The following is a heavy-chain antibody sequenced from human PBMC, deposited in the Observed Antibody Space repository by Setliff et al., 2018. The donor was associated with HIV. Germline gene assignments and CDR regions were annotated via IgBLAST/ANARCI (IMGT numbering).Heavy chain of an antibody. V-gene: IGHV4-4*09. CDR1: GGSISISD. CDR3: ARRSDWFDP. Sequence: TLSLTCTVSGGSISISDWSWIRQPPGKGLEWIGCIYTSGNTNYDPSLKSRVTISVDTSKNQFSLKLASVTAADTAVYFCARRSDWFDPWGQGTLVTVSS. J-gene: IGHJ5*02. CDR2: IYTSGNT.